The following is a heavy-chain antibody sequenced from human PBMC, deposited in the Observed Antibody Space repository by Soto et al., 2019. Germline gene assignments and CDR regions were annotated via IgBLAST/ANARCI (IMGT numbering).Heavy chain of an antibody. D-gene: IGHD6-19*01. CDR3: TTGSVEGF. Sequence: EVQLVDSGGGLVKPGGSLRLSCEASGFSVSKAWMNWVRQAPGKGLEWVGRIKTRDEGETTNYAAPVKGRFTISRDDSKNTLYLQMHSLKTEDTAVYYCTTGSVEGFWGQGTTVTFSS. J-gene: IGHJ6*02. CDR1: GFSVSKAW. V-gene: IGHV3-15*07. CDR2: IKTRDEGETT.